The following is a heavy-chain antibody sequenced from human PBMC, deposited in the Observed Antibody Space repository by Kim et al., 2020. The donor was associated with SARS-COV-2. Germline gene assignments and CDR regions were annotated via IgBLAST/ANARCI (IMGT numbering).Heavy chain of an antibody. CDR1: GFTFRSYS. J-gene: IGHJ4*02. V-gene: IGHV3-48*02. CDR3: AVEGDY. CDR2: ISSTSSPI. Sequence: GGSLRLSCAASGFTFRSYSMNWVRQAPGKGLEWISYISSTSSPIYYADSVKGRFTISRDNAKNSLYLQMNSLRDEDTAVYYCAVEGDYWGQGTLVTVSS.